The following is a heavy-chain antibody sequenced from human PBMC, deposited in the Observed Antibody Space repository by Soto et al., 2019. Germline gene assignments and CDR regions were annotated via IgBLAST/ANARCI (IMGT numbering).Heavy chain of an antibody. D-gene: IGHD5-18*01. V-gene: IGHV4-59*01. CDR3: ARAGYSYGTGYYFDY. CDR1: GGSISSYY. Sequence: PSETLSLTCTVSGGSISSYYWSWIRQPPGKGLEWIGYIYYSGSTYYNPSLKSRVTTSVDTSKNQFSLKLSSVTAADTAVYYCARAGYSYGTGYYFDYWGQGTLVTVSS. J-gene: IGHJ4*02. CDR2: IYYSGST.